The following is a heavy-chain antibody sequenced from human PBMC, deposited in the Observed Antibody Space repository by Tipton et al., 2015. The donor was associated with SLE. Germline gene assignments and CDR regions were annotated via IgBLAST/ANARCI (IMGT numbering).Heavy chain of an antibody. D-gene: IGHD3-10*01. CDR2: IYYSGST. CDR3: ARATLLTQRITMADAFDI. J-gene: IGHJ3*02. V-gene: IGHV4-31*03. Sequence: TLSLTCTVSGGSVSSSSKYWAWIRQPPGKGLEWIGYIYYSGSTYYNPSLKSRVTISVDTSKNQFSLKLSSVTAADTAVYYCARATLLTQRITMADAFDIWGQGTMVTVSS. CDR1: GGSVSSSSKY.